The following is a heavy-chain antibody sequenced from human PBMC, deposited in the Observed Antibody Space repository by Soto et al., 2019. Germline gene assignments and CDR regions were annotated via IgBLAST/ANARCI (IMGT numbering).Heavy chain of an antibody. Sequence: ASVKVSCKASGYTFTSYAMNWVRQAPGQGLEWMGWINTNTGNPTYAQGFTGRFVFSLDTSVSTAYLQISSLKAEDTAVYYCARGPCSSTSCYYMDVWGKGTTVTVSS. CDR3: ARGPCSSTSCYYMDV. V-gene: IGHV7-4-1*02. CDR2: INTNTGNP. D-gene: IGHD2-2*01. CDR1: GYTFTSYA. J-gene: IGHJ6*03.